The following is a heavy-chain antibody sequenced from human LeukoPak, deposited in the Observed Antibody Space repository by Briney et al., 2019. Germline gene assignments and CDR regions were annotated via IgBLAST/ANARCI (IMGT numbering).Heavy chain of an antibody. Sequence: GGSLRLSCAASGFTFSSYSMNWVRQAPGKGLEWVSSISSSSSYIYYADSVKGRFTISRDNAKNSLYLQMSSLRAEDTAVYYCATHFDLAPTDYWGQGTLVTVSS. CDR1: GFTFSSYS. CDR3: ATHFDLAPTDY. J-gene: IGHJ4*02. V-gene: IGHV3-21*01. CDR2: ISSSSSYI. D-gene: IGHD3-9*01.